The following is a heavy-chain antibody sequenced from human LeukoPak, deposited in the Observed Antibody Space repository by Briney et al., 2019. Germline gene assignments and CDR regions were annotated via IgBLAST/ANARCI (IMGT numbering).Heavy chain of an antibody. J-gene: IGHJ5*02. CDR3: ARDQQYHRPAGWFDP. CDR2: ISYSGRT. Sequence: SETLSLTCTVSDGSISSNSYYWGWIRQPPGKGLEWIGSISYSGRTYYNPSLESRVTISVAASKNQFSLELNSVTAADTAVYYCARDQQYHRPAGWFDPWGRGTLVTVSS. CDR1: DGSISSNSYY. V-gene: IGHV4-39*01. D-gene: IGHD1-14*01.